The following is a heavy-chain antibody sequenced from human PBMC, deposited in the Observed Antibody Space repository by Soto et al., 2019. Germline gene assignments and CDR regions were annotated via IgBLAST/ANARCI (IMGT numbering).Heavy chain of an antibody. J-gene: IGHJ5*02. Sequence: GESLKISCKGSGYSFTSYWISWVRQMPGKGLEWMGRIDPSGSYTNYSPSFQGHVTISADKSISTAYLQWSSLKASDTAMYYCARCSSTSCYYNWFDPWGQGTLVTVSS. CDR3: ARCSSTSCYYNWFDP. D-gene: IGHD2-2*01. CDR1: GYSFTSYW. V-gene: IGHV5-10-1*01. CDR2: IDPSGSYT.